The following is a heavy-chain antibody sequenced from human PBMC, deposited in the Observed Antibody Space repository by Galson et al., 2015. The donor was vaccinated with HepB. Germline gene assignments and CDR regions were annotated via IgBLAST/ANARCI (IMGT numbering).Heavy chain of an antibody. CDR1: GFTFISYA. Sequence: SLRLSCAATGFTFISYAMTWVRQAPGKGLEWVSGISSSGGITYYADSLKGRFTISRDNSKNTLYLQMNSLRAEDTAVYYCAKDRGYDTNYYGMDVWGQGTTVTVSS. D-gene: IGHD3-10*01. V-gene: IGHV3-23*01. J-gene: IGHJ6*02. CDR3: AKDRGYDTNYYGMDV. CDR2: ISSSGGIT.